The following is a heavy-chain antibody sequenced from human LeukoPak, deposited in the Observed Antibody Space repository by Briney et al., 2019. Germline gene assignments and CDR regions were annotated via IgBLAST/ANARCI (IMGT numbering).Heavy chain of an antibody. V-gene: IGHV4-38-2*02. D-gene: IGHD7-27*01. CDR1: GYSISSGYY. Sequence: SETLSLTCTVSGYSISSGYYWGWIRQPPGKGLEWIGSIYHSGSTYYNPSLKSRVTISVDTSKNQFSLKLSSVTAADTAVYYCASHGEGPFDYWGQGTLVTVSS. CDR2: IYHSGST. CDR3: ASHGEGPFDY. J-gene: IGHJ4*02.